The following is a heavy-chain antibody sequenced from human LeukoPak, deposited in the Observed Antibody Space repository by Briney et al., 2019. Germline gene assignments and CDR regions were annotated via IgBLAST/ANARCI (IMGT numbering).Heavy chain of an antibody. CDR2: IRFDGSNT. CDR3: AKDVTSRSWYAGWFDP. V-gene: IGHV3-30*02. D-gene: IGHD6-13*01. Sequence: GGSLRLSCTASQFIFSTYGMHWVRQAPGKGLEWVAFIRFDGSNTNYADSVKGRFTISRDNSKNTLYLQVNSLRPEDTAVYYCAKDVTSRSWYAGWFDPWGQGTLVTVSS. J-gene: IGHJ5*02. CDR1: QFIFSTYG.